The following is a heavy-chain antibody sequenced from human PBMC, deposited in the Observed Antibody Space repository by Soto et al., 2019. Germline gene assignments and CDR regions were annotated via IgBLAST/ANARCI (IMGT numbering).Heavy chain of an antibody. CDR3: TRGGIAARRYWFDP. J-gene: IGHJ5*02. V-gene: IGHV3-49*03. CDR2: IRSKAYGGTT. CDR1: GFTFGDYA. D-gene: IGHD6-6*01. Sequence: PGGSLRLSCTASGFTFGDYAMSWFRQAPGKGLEWVGFIRSKAYGGTTEYAASVKGRFTISRDDSKSIAYLQMNSLKTEDTAVYYCTRGGIAARRYWFDPWGQGTLVTVSS.